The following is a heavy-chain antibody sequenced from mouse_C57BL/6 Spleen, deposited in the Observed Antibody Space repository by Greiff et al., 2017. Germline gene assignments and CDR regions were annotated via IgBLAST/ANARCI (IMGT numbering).Heavy chain of an antibody. CDR2: ICDGGSYT. CDR3: ARDYGNYEDAMDY. D-gene: IGHD2-1*01. CDR1: GFTFSSYA. V-gene: IGHV5-4*01. J-gene: IGHJ4*01. Sequence: EVQRVESGGGLVKPGGSLKLSCAASGFTFSSYAMSWVRQTPEKRLEWVATICDGGSYTYYPDNVKGRYTISRDNAKNNLYLQMSHLKSEDTAMYYCARDYGNYEDAMDYWGQGTSVTVSS.